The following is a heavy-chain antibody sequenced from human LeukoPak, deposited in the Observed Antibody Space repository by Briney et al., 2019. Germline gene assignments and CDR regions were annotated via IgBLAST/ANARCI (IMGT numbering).Heavy chain of an antibody. D-gene: IGHD2-15*01. CDR3: ARVAGYCSGGSCYVCDY. V-gene: IGHV1-18*01. J-gene: IGHJ4*02. CDR2: ISAYNGNT. Sequence: ASVKVSRKASGYTFTSYGISWVRQAPGQGLEWMGWISAYNGNTNYAQKLQGRVTMTTDTSTSTAYMELRSLRSDDTAVYYCARVAGYCSGGSCYVCDYWGQGTLVTVSS. CDR1: GYTFTSYG.